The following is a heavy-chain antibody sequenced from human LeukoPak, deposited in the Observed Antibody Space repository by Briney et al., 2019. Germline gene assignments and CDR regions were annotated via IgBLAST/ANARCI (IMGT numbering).Heavy chain of an antibody. CDR2: INHSGST. J-gene: IGHJ4*02. Sequence: SETLSLTCAVYGGSFSGYYWSWIRQPPGKGLEWIGEINHSGSTNYNPSLKSRVTISVETSKNQFSLKLSSVTAADTAVYYCARVVSESAYFDYWGQGTLVTVSS. CDR1: GGSFSGYY. CDR3: ARVVSESAYFDY. V-gene: IGHV4-34*01.